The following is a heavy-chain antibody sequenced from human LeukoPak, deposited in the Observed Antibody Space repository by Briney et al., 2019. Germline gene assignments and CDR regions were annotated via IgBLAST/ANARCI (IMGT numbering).Heavy chain of an antibody. D-gene: IGHD3-10*01. CDR2: MNPSGGST. V-gene: IGHV1-46*01. CDR1: RYTFTSYH. Sequence: EASVKVSCKAFRYTFTSYHMHSVRQAPGEGRGWMGIMNPSGGSTSYAQKFQDRVSMTRDTSTSTVYMELSSLRSEDTAVYYCARGISITMVRGVIDYWGQGTLVTVS. CDR3: ARGISITMVRGVIDY. J-gene: IGHJ4*02.